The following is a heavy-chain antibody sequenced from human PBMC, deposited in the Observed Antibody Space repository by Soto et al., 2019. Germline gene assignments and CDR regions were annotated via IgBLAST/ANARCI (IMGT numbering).Heavy chain of an antibody. Sequence: QVQLQESGPGLVKPSQTLSLTCTVSGGSISSGGYYWSWIRQHPGKGLEWIGYIYYSGSTYYNPSLKSRVTISVDTSKNQFSLKLSSVTAADTAVYYCAREYMVRGVNDAFDIWGQGTMVTVSS. CDR1: GGSISSGGYY. J-gene: IGHJ3*02. CDR3: AREYMVRGVNDAFDI. V-gene: IGHV4-31*03. CDR2: IYYSGST. D-gene: IGHD3-10*01.